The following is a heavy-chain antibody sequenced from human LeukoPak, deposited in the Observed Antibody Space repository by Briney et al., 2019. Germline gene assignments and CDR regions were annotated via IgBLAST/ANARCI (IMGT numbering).Heavy chain of an antibody. J-gene: IGHJ4*02. V-gene: IGHV3-15*01. Sequence: GGSLRLFCTASGFTFSNARMKWVREAPGKGLEWVGRIKTKTDDVATDYSAPVKARFTISRDDSKTTLYLQMNGLKTEDTAIYYCTTYVGATAYWGQGTLVTVSS. D-gene: IGHD1-26*01. CDR1: GFTFSNAR. CDR3: TTYVGATAY. CDR2: IKTKTDDVAT.